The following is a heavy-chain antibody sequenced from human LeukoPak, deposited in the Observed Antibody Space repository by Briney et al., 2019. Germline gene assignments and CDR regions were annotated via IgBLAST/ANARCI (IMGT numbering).Heavy chain of an antibody. CDR2: ISSSGSTI. J-gene: IGHJ6*03. CDR1: GFTFSSYE. Sequence: GGSLRLSCAASGFTFSSYEMNWVRQAPGKGLEWVSYISSSGSTIYYADSVKGRFTISRDNAKNSLYLQMNSLRAEDTAVYYCAREGVGHYYYYYYMDVWGKGTTVTLSS. D-gene: IGHD2-8*01. V-gene: IGHV3-48*03. CDR3: AREGVGHYYYYYYMDV.